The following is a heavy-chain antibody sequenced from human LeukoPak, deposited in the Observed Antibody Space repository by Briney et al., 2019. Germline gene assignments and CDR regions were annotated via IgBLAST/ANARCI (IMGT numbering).Heavy chain of an antibody. CDR1: GFTVSSNY. CDR3: AKAPVSIVGATTRFDY. Sequence: GGSLRLSCAASGFTVSSNYMSWVRQAPGKGLEWVSAISGSGGSTYYADSVKGRFTISRDNSKNTLYLQMNSLRAEDTAVYYCAKAPVSIVGATTRFDYWGQGTLVTVSS. J-gene: IGHJ4*02. CDR2: ISGSGGST. D-gene: IGHD1-26*01. V-gene: IGHV3-23*01.